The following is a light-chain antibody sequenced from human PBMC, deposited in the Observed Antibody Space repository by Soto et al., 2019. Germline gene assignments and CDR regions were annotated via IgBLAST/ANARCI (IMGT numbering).Light chain of an antibody. CDR1: SSDVGSYNR. V-gene: IGLV2-18*02. CDR3: NSFTTSSTYV. CDR2: EVS. J-gene: IGLJ1*01. Sequence: QSVLTQPPSVSGSPGQSVTISCTGTSSDVGSYNRVSWYRQPPGTAPKLMIYEVSNRPSGVPDRFPGSKSGNTASLTISGLQAEDEADYYCNSFTTSSTYVFGTGTKSPS.